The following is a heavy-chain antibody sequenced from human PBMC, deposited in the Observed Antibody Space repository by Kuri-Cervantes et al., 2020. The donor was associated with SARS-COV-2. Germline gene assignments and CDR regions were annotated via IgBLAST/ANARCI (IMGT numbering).Heavy chain of an antibody. D-gene: IGHD3-3*01. CDR3: ARDVDPYYDYWSGSAGY. V-gene: IGHV3-74*01. CDR2: IYTEGSTA. J-gene: IGHJ4*02. Sequence: GESLKISCAASGFSFSSYWMHWVRQAPGKGLVGVSRIYTEGSTASYADSVKGRFTISRDNAKNTLFLQMNSLRAEDTAVYYCARDVDPYYDYWSGSAGYWGQGTLVTVSS. CDR1: GFSFSSYW.